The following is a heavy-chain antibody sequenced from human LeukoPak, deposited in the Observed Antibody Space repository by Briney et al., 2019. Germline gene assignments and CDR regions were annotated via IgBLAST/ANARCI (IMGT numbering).Heavy chain of an antibody. D-gene: IGHD6-6*01. CDR1: GFTFSSYA. V-gene: IGHV3-64*01. J-gene: IGHJ4*02. CDR2: ISSNGGST. Sequence: PGGSLRLSCAAPGFTFSSYAMPWVRQAPGKGLEYVSAISSNGGSTYYANSVKGRFTISRDNSKNTLFLQMGSLRAEDMAVYYCARGGSIAARPIDYWGQGTLVTVSS. CDR3: ARGGSIAARPIDY.